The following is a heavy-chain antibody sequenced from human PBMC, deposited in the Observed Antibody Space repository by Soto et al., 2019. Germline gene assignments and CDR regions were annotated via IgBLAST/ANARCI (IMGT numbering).Heavy chain of an antibody. Sequence: VASVEVSCKXSGYTLTELSMHWVRQAPGKGLEWMGGFDPEDGETIYAQKFQGRVTMTEDTSTDTAYMELSSLRSEDTAVYYCATVLAINQYNWNFAGPWGQGTLVTVSS. V-gene: IGHV1-24*01. D-gene: IGHD1-7*01. CDR3: ATVLAINQYNWNFAGP. CDR1: GYTLTELS. CDR2: FDPEDGET. J-gene: IGHJ5*02.